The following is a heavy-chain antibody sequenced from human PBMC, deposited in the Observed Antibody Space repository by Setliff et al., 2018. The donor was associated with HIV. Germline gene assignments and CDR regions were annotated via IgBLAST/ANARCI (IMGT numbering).Heavy chain of an antibody. V-gene: IGHV4-39*01. CDR2: FYYSGTT. J-gene: IGHJ4*02. D-gene: IGHD2-21*02. Sequence: SLTCAVSGASITTNSYYWGWIRQTPEKGLEWIGDFYYSGTTYYNPSLKSRATISVDTSQNQFSLRLSSVTAADTAVYHCARFVLAWFDFSTGAVEVTDPYAFDFWGQGILVTVSS. CDR1: GASITTNSYY. CDR3: ARFVLAWFDFSTGAVEVTDPYAFDF.